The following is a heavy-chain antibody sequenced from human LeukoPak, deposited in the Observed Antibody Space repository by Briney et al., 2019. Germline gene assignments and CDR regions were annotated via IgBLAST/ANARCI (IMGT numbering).Heavy chain of an antibody. D-gene: IGHD3-22*01. Sequence: GGPLRLSCAPSGLPFSSYEMNSPRQATGRGREGGSYIRSSGSTIYYADSVKGRFTISRDNAKNSLYLQMNSLRAEDTAVYYCARGYYYDSSGYYYSSSDFDYWGQGTLVTVSS. V-gene: IGHV3-48*03. CDR1: GLPFSSYE. CDR3: ARGYYYDSSGYYYSSSDFDY. J-gene: IGHJ4*02. CDR2: IRSSGSTI.